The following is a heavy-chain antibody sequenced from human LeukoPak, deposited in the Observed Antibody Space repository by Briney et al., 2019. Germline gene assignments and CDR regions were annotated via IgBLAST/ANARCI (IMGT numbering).Heavy chain of an antibody. Sequence: GGSLRLSCAASGFTFSSYWMSWVRQAPGKGLEWVANIKQGGSEKYYVDSVKGRFTISRDNAKNSLYLQMNSLRAEDTAVYYCARDMAVSRSAFDIWGQGTMVTVSS. CDR2: IKQGGSEK. J-gene: IGHJ3*02. D-gene: IGHD3-10*01. CDR3: ARDMAVSRSAFDI. V-gene: IGHV3-7*01. CDR1: GFTFSSYW.